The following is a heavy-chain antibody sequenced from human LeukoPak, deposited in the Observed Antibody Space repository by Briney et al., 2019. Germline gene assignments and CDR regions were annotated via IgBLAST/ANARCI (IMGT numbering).Heavy chain of an antibody. V-gene: IGHV4-34*01. CDR3: ARDGGEGTYYYDSSGYYYEFDY. Sequence: SETLSLTCAVYGGSFSGYYWSWIRQPPGKGLEWIGEINHSGSTNYNPSLKSRVTISVDTSKNQFSLKLSSVTAADTAVYYCARDGGEGTYYYDSSGYYYEFDYWGQGTLVTVSS. CDR2: INHSGST. CDR1: GGSFSGYY. J-gene: IGHJ4*02. D-gene: IGHD3-22*01.